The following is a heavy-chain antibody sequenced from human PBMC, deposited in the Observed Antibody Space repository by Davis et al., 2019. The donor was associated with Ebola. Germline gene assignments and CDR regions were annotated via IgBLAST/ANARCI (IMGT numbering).Heavy chain of an antibody. V-gene: IGHV3-73*01. D-gene: IGHD2-21*01. CDR2: IRSKANRYAT. J-gene: IGHJ6*02. CDR3: TPFIVEVIGTTNYGMDV. Sequence: PGGSLRLSCAASGFTSSASAMPWVRQASGKGLEWVGRIRSKANRYATAYAASVKGRFTISRDDSKNTAYLQMNSLKTEDTAVYYCTPFIVEVIGTTNYGMDVWGQGTTVTVSS. CDR1: GFTSSASA.